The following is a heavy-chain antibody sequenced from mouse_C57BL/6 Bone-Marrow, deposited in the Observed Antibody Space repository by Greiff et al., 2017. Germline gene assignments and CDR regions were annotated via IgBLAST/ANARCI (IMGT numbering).Heavy chain of an antibody. D-gene: IGHD1-1*01. CDR3: ARNYYGSSSRDYFDY. CDR2: INPYNGGT. J-gene: IGHJ2*01. CDR1: GYTFPDYY. V-gene: IGHV1-19*01. Sequence: EVQLQESGPVLVKPGASVKMSCKASGYTFPDYYMNWVKQSHGKSLEWIGVINPYNGGTSYNQKFKGKATLTVDKSSSTAYMELNSLTSEDSAVYYCARNYYGSSSRDYFDYWGQGTTLTVSS.